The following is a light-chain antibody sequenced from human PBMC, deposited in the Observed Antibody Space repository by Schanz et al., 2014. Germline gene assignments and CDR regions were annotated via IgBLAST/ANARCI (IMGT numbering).Light chain of an antibody. CDR3: QQYYSTPRT. Sequence: EIVMTQSPATLYVSPGERVTLSCRARQSVSSNLAWCQQKPGQAPRLLIYGTSTRATGIPDRFSGSGSETDFTLTISSLQAEDVAVYYCQQYYSTPRTFGQGTKLEIK. CDR1: QSVSSN. J-gene: IGKJ2*01. V-gene: IGKV3D-15*01. CDR2: GTS.